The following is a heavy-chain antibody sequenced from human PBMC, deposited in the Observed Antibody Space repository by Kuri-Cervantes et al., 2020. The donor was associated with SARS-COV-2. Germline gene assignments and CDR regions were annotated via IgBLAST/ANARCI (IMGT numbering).Heavy chain of an antibody. CDR1: GYTFSKYT. CDR2: ISGFSGNT. CDR3: AREGVESLDSSVFFIWDL. Sequence: ASVKVSCKASGYTFSKYTITWVRQDPGQGLEWMGWISGFSGNTKYAETFQGRVTMTTDTSTSTAYMELRSLTSAEAAIYYCAREGVESLDSSVFFIWDLWGQGTLVTVSS. D-gene: IGHD3-22*01. J-gene: IGHJ4*01. V-gene: IGHV1-18*01.